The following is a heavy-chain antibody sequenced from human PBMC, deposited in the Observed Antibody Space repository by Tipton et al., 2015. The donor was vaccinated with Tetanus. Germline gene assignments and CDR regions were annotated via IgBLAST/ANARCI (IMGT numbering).Heavy chain of an antibody. D-gene: IGHD3-16*01. J-gene: IGHJ6*02. V-gene: IGHV3-74*01. CDR1: GFTSESHY. CDR2: INPDGRRT. CDR3: ARDYTSYYAYYGMDV. Sequence: SLRLSCAASGFTSESHYMHWVRQTPGKGLVWISRINPDGRRTNYADSVKGRFTISGDTSENSVYLQLNSLRAEDTAVYYCARDYTSYYAYYGMDVWGQGTTVTVSS.